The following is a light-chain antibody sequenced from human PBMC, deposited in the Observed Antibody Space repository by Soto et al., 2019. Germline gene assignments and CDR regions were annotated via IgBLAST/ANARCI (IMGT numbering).Light chain of an antibody. CDR3: KQYATDPLT. V-gene: IGKV3-20*01. Sequence: EIVLTQSPGTLSLSPGEGATLSCRASQSVPKNYLGWYKQKTGQAPRLLIYYVSNRATDVPDRFSGSVSETDFTLTISGLEPEDFAVSYCKQYATDPLTFGGGTKLEI. J-gene: IGKJ4*01. CDR1: QSVPKNY. CDR2: YVS.